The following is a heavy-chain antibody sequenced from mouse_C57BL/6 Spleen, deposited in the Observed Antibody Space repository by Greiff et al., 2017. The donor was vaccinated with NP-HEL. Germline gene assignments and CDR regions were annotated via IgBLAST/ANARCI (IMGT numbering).Heavy chain of an antibody. Sequence: QVQLQQPGAELVKPGASVKLSCKASGYTFTSYWLQWVKQRPGQGLEWIGEIDPSDSYTNYNQKFKGQATLTVDTSSSTAYMQLSRLTSEDSAVYYCARPYSNYGHWYFDVWGTGTTVTVSS. D-gene: IGHD2-5*01. CDR2: IDPSDSYT. J-gene: IGHJ1*03. CDR1: GYTFTSYW. CDR3: ARPYSNYGHWYFDV. V-gene: IGHV1-50*01.